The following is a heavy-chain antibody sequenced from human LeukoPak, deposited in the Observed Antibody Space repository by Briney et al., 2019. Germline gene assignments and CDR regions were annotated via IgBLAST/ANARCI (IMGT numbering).Heavy chain of an antibody. CDR2: IYSGGNT. Sequence: GGSLRLSCAASGFTVSSNYMTWVRQAPGKGLEWASTIYSGGNTHYADSVKGRFTISRDNAKNSLYLQMNSLRAEDTAVYYCASEDRGWYYFDYWGQGTLVTVSS. CDR3: ASEDRGWYYFDY. D-gene: IGHD6-19*01. V-gene: IGHV3-66*01. CDR1: GFTVSSNY. J-gene: IGHJ4*02.